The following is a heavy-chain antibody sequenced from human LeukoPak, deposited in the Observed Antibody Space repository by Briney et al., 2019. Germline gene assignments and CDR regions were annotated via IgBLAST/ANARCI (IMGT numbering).Heavy chain of an antibody. CDR2: IKQDGSEN. Sequence: PGGSLRLSCVASGFTLNTYWMSWVRQSPGKGLEWVANIKQDGSENRYVDSVKGRFTISRDNAKNSLYLQMNSLRAEDTAVYYCARKKYCYESSDFGWFDLWGQGTLVAVSS. J-gene: IGHJ5*02. CDR3: ARKKYCYESSDFGWFDL. V-gene: IGHV3-7*01. CDR1: GFTLNTYW. D-gene: IGHD3-22*01.